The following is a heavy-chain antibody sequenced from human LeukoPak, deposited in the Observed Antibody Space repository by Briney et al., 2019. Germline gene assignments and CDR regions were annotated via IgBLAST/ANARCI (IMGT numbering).Heavy chain of an antibody. J-gene: IGHJ3*02. D-gene: IGHD2-15*01. CDR1: GFTFSSYG. CDR2: IYSGGST. CDR3: ASGNMGYYYDPFDI. Sequence: GRSLRLSCTASGFTFSSYGMHWVRQAPGKGLEWVSVIYSGGSTYYADSVKGRFTIPRHNSKNTLYLQMNSLRAEDTAVYYWASGNMGYYYDPFDIWGQGTMVTVS. V-gene: IGHV3-NL1*01.